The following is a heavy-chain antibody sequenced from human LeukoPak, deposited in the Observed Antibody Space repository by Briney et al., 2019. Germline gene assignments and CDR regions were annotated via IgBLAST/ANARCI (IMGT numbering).Heavy chain of an antibody. D-gene: IGHD3-10*01. V-gene: IGHV3-30*18. CDR3: AKDRGSGSYYTITIGY. Sequence: GGSLRLSCAASGFTFSSYGMHWVRQAPGKGLEWVAVISYDGSNKYYADSVKGRFTISRDNSKNTLYLQMNSLRAEDTAVYYCAKDRGSGSYYTITIGYWGQGTLVTVSS. J-gene: IGHJ4*02. CDR1: GFTFSSYG. CDR2: ISYDGSNK.